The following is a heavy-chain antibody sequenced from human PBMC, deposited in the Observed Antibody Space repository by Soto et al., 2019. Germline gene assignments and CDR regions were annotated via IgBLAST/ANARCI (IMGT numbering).Heavy chain of an antibody. Sequence: EVQLLESGGGLVKPGGSLRLSCAASGFTFDSYAMTWVLQAPGMGLEWVASITSSSSYIYYADSLKGRFTISRDNAKNSLFLQMNSLRADDTAVYYCARDRHSGLDLKYCGQGPLVTVSS. J-gene: IGHJ4*02. CDR1: GFTFDSYA. CDR3: ARDRHSGLDLKY. CDR2: ITSSSSYI. D-gene: IGHD1-26*01. V-gene: IGHV3-21*02.